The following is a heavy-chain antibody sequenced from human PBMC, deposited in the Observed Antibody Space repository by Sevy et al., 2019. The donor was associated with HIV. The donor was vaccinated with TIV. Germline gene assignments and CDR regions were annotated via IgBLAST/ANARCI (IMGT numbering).Heavy chain of an antibody. D-gene: IGHD2-21*01. CDR3: VREGSSILSGGYDYSGMDV. J-gene: IGHJ6*02. Sequence: GGSLRLSCVASGFSFSHYWMSWVRQAPGKGLEWVANTNQDGSNKNYVDSVEGRFTISRDNCKNLLYLQLTSLRAEDMAFYYFVREGSSILSGGYDYSGMDVWGQGTTVTVSS. CDR2: TNQDGSNK. CDR1: GFSFSHYW. V-gene: IGHV3-7*03.